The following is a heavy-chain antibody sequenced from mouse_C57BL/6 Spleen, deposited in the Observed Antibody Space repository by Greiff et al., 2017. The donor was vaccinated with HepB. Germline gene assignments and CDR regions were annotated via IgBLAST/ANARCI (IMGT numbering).Heavy chain of an antibody. J-gene: IGHJ3*01. CDR1: GYSITSGYY. CDR2: ISYDGSN. V-gene: IGHV3-6*01. Sequence: EVQLQESGPGLVKPSQSLSLTCSVTGYSITSGYYWNWIRQFPGNKLEWMGYISYDGSNNYNPSLKNRISITRDTSKNQFFLKLNSVTTEDTSTYYCASYYDYPYWGQGTLVTVSA. CDR3: ASYYDYPY. D-gene: IGHD2-4*01.